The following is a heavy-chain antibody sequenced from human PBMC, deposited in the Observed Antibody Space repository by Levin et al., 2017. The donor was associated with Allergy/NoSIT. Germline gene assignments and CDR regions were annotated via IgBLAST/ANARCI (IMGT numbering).Heavy chain of an antibody. Sequence: ESLKISCAVYGGSFSGYYWSWIRQPPGKGLEWIGEINHSGSTNYNPSLKSRVTISVDTSKNQFSLKLSSVTAADTAVYYCARGRAVYGSGSYFPFDYWGQGTLVTVSS. J-gene: IGHJ4*02. CDR3: ARGRAVYGSGSYFPFDY. V-gene: IGHV4-34*01. CDR2: INHSGST. D-gene: IGHD3-10*01. CDR1: GGSFSGYY.